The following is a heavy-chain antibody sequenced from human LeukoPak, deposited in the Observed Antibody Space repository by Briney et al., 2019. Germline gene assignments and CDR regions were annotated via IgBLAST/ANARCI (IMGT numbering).Heavy chain of an antibody. V-gene: IGHV3-30*02. CDR3: AKDGPDIVVVPAASISYYYYYMDV. CDR1: GFTFSSYG. J-gene: IGHJ6*03. D-gene: IGHD2-2*01. Sequence: GGSLRLSCAASGFTFSSYGMHWVRQAPGKGLEWVAFIRYDGSNKYYADSVKGRFTISRDNSKNTLYLQMNSLRAEDTAVYYCAKDGPDIVVVPAASISYYYYYMDVWGKGTTVTISS. CDR2: IRYDGSNK.